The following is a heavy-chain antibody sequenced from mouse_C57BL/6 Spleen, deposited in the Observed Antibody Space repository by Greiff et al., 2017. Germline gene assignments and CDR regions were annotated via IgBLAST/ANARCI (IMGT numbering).Heavy chain of an antibody. CDR1: GFSLTSYA. Sequence: QVQLQQSGPGLVAPSQSLSITCTVSGFSLTSYAISWVRQPPGKGLEWLGVIWPGGGTNYNSALKSRLSISKDNSKSQVFLKMNSLQTDDTARYYCARTSGYEWFACWGKGTLVTVSA. V-gene: IGHV2-9-1*01. J-gene: IGHJ3*01. CDR3: ARTSGYEWFAC. D-gene: IGHD3-2*02. CDR2: IWPGGGT.